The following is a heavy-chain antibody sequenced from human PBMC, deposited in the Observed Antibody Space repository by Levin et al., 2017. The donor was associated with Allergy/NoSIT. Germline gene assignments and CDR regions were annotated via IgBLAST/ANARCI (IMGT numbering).Heavy chain of an antibody. V-gene: IGHV1-46*01. CDR1: GYTFTTYY. CDR2: LNPTDGTT. Sequence: EASVKVSCKTSGYTFTTYYIHWLRRAPGQGLEWMGILNPTDGTTSYAQSFQGRLSMTRDTSTSTVYMELSSLRSDDTAVYYCARYYGSGSGVNTFDIWGQGTVVTVSP. J-gene: IGHJ3*02. D-gene: IGHD3-10*01. CDR3: ARYYGSGSGVNTFDI.